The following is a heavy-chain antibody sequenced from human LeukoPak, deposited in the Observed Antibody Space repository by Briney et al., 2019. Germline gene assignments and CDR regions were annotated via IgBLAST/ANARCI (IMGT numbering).Heavy chain of an antibody. CDR1: GGYS. Sequence: GGSLRLSCTASGGYSMNWVRQAPGKGLEWVAYISSASSTIYYADSVEGRSTISRDNAQNSLNLQMNSLRAEDTAVYYCAREGVGYGYFGYMDVWGKGTTVTVSS. CDR2: ISSASSTI. D-gene: IGHD5-18*01. CDR3: AREGVGYGYFGYMDV. J-gene: IGHJ6*03. V-gene: IGHV3-48*04.